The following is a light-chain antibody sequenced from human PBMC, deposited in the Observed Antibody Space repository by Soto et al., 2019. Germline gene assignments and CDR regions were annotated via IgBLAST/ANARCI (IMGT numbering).Light chain of an antibody. V-gene: IGLV2-14*03. Sequence: QSAPTQPASVSGSPGQSITISCTGTSSDVGAYNFVSWYQQHPGKAPKLMIYDVTNRPSGVSSRFSGSKSGNTASLAISGLQAEDEADYYCSSYTTSNTLVFGGGTKLTVL. CDR3: SSYTTSNTLV. CDR1: SSDVGAYNF. J-gene: IGLJ2*01. CDR2: DVT.